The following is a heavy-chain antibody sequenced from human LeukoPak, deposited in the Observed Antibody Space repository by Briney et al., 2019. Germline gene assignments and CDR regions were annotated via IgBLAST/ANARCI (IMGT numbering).Heavy chain of an antibody. V-gene: IGHV3-21*01. CDR1: GFTFSSYG. D-gene: IGHD6-19*01. Sequence: PGGSLRLSCAASGFTFSSYGMHWVRQAPGKGLEWVSSISSSSSYIYYADSVKGRFTISRDNAKNSLYLQMNSLRAEDTAVYYCARDYLGTGYSSGWYGGFDYWGQGTLVTVSS. CDR2: ISSSSSYI. J-gene: IGHJ4*02. CDR3: ARDYLGTGYSSGWYGGFDY.